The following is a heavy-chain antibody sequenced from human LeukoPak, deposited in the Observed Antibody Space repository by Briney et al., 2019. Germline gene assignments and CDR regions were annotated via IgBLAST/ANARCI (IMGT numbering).Heavy chain of an antibody. CDR2: IKQDGSEK. Sequence: GGSLRFSCAASGFTFSSYAMSWVRQAPGKGLEWVANIKQDGSEKYYVDSVKGRFTMSRDNAKNSLYLQMNSLRAEDTAVYYCARVQWELRGVGSYFEYWGQGALVTVSS. D-gene: IGHD1-26*01. CDR1: GFTFSSYA. V-gene: IGHV3-7*01. J-gene: IGHJ4*02. CDR3: ARVQWELRGVGSYFEY.